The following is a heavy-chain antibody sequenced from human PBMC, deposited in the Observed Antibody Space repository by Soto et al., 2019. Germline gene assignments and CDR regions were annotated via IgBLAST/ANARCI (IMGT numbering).Heavy chain of an antibody. CDR2: INADNGNT. V-gene: IGHV1-3*01. J-gene: IGHJ5*02. CDR3: ARDRGVGEVIIGIRRPRLGKSWLDP. CDR1: GYTFTSYA. Sequence: ASVKVSCKASGYTFTSYAMHWVRQAPGQRLEWMGWINADNGNTKYSQKFQGRVTITRDTSASTAYMELSSLRSEDTAVYYCARDRGVGEVIIGIRRPRLGKSWLDPWGQGTLVTVSS. D-gene: IGHD3-10*01.